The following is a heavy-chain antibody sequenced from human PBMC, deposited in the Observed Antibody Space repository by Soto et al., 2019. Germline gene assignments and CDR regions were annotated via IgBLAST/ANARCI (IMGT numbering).Heavy chain of an antibody. V-gene: IGHV3-9*01. CDR3: AKDGGYDSSGYTPLDY. Sequence: EVPLVESGGGLVQPGRSLRLSCAASGFTFDDYAMHWVRQAPGKGLEWVSGISWNSGSIGYADSVKGRFTISRDNAKNSLYLQMNSLRAEDTALYYCAKDGGYDSSGYTPLDYWGQGTLVTVSS. D-gene: IGHD3-22*01. J-gene: IGHJ4*02. CDR1: GFTFDDYA. CDR2: ISWNSGSI.